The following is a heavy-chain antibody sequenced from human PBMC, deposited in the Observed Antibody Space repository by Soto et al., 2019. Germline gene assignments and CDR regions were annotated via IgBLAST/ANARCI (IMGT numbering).Heavy chain of an antibody. D-gene: IGHD3-22*01. J-gene: IGHJ4*02. Sequence: QVQLVQSGAEVKKPGSSVKVSCKASGGTFSSYAISWVRQAPGQGLEWMGGIIPIFGTANYAQKFQGRVTITADESTSTAYMELSSLRSEDTAVYYCARAYYYDSSGYSYYFDYWGQGTLVTVSS. V-gene: IGHV1-69*01. CDR2: IIPIFGTA. CDR1: GGTFSSYA. CDR3: ARAYYYDSSGYSYYFDY.